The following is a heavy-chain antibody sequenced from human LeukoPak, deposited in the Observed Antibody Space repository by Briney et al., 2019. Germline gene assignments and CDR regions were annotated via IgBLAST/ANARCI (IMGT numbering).Heavy chain of an antibody. D-gene: IGHD1-14*01. Sequence: GGSLRLSCAASGFTVITNDMTWVRQAPGKGLEWVSVLCDGNTKYADSVQGRFTISRGNSKNTLYLEMNSLSPDDTAVYYCARGVEPLAANTLAYWGQGTLVTVSS. CDR1: GFTVITND. CDR2: LCDGNT. V-gene: IGHV3-53*01. CDR3: ARGVEPLAANTLAY. J-gene: IGHJ4*02.